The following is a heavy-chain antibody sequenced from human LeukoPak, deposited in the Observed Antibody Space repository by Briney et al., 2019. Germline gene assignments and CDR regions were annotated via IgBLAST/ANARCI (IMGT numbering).Heavy chain of an antibody. CDR3: AGSVASSGHMPHHY. V-gene: IGHV1-2*02. Sequence: EASVKVSCKASGYTFTGYYIHWVRQAPGQGLEWMGWINPNRGGTNYAQNFQGRVTMTSDTSITTVYMELSGLTSDDTPVYYCAGSVASSGHMPHHYWGQGTLVTVSS. D-gene: IGHD5-18*01. J-gene: IGHJ4*02. CDR2: INPNRGGT. CDR1: GYTFTGYY.